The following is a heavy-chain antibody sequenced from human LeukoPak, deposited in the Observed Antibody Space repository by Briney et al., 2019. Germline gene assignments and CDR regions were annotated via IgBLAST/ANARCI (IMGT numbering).Heavy chain of an antibody. CDR3: ARQYSSGWYGVDY. CDR2: IYASGST. J-gene: IGHJ4*02. CDR1: GGSISSGSYY. D-gene: IGHD6-19*01. V-gene: IGHV4-61*02. Sequence: SETLYLTCTVSGGSISSGSYYWSWIRQPAGKGLEWIGRIYASGSTNYNPSLKSRVTISVDTSKNQFSLKLSSVTAADTAVYYCARQYSSGWYGVDYWGQGTLVTVSS.